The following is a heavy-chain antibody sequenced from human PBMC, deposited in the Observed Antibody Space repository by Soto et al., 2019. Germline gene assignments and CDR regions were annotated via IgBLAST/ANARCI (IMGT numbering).Heavy chain of an antibody. Sequence: PGGSLRLSCAASGFTFSSYAMSWVRQAPGKGLEWVSAISGSGGSTYYADSVKGRFTISRDNSKNTLYLQMNSLRAEDTAVYYCAKEGRITGKDYYYYGMDVWGQGTTVTVSS. CDR2: ISGSGGST. CDR1: GFTFSSYA. D-gene: IGHD1-20*01. J-gene: IGHJ6*02. CDR3: AKEGRITGKDYYYYGMDV. V-gene: IGHV3-23*01.